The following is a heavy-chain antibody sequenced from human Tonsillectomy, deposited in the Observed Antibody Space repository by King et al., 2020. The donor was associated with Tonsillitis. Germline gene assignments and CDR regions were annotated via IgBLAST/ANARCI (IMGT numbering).Heavy chain of an antibody. CDR3: TKSKHNDVLTGFDS. V-gene: IGHV5-51*01. J-gene: IGHJ4*02. D-gene: IGHD3-9*01. CDR2: IYPADSDT. Sequence: QLVQSGAEVKKPGESLKISCKTSGYSFTSYWIGWVRQMPGKGLEWMGVIYPADSDTQYSPSFQGQVTISADRSIRTVYLQWSSLQASDTAIYYCTKSKHNDVLTGFDSWGQGTLVTVSP. CDR1: GYSFTSYW.